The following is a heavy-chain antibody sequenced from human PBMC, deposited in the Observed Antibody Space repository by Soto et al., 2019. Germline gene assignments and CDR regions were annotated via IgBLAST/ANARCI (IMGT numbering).Heavy chain of an antibody. CDR3: AKTTDGWFSAFEI. Sequence: EVQLLESGGGLVQPGGSLRLSCAASGFIFSSYAMSWFRQAPGKGLEWVSAISGSGTTAYYADSVQGRFTFSRDNSKKTMYLQMNSLRAADTAVYYCAKTTDGWFSAFEIWGQGTMVTVSS. V-gene: IGHV3-23*01. CDR2: ISGSGTTA. D-gene: IGHD6-19*01. J-gene: IGHJ3*02. CDR1: GFIFSSYA.